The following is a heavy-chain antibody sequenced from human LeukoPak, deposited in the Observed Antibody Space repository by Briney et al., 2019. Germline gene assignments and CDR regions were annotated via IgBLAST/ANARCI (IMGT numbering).Heavy chain of an antibody. J-gene: IGHJ4*02. CDR1: VCTFSSYA. Sequence: PGGSLRLSRAASVCTFSSYAMNWVRQAPGKGLEWVSVISGSGGSTHYADSVKGRFTISRDNSKNTLYLQMSSLRAEDRAVYYCAKDGVAWGNYYDYWGQGTLVTVSS. CDR3: AKDGVAWGNYYDY. D-gene: IGHD3-16*01. CDR2: ISGSGGST. V-gene: IGHV3-23*01.